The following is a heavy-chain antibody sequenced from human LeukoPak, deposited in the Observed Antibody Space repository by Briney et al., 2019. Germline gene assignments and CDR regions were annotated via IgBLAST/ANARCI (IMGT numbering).Heavy chain of an antibody. CDR2: ISYSGDN. Sequence: SETLSLTCAVSGVSISSGGYYWNWIRQHPGKGLEWIGYISYSGDNYYNPSLKSRLTISRDTSKNQFSLKLSSVTAADTAVYFCAREAGQDDPFHDALDMWGLGTLVTVSS. D-gene: IGHD2/OR15-2a*01. CDR3: AREAGQDDPFHDALDM. CDR1: GVSISSGGYY. J-gene: IGHJ3*02. V-gene: IGHV4-31*11.